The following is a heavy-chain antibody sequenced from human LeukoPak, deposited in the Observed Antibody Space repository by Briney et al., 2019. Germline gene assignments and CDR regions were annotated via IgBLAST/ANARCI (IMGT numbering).Heavy chain of an antibody. D-gene: IGHD6-19*01. CDR1: GFTFSSYA. J-gene: IGHJ4*02. CDR2: ISSSSSYI. CDR3: AREDSSGWYDY. Sequence: GGSLRLSCAASGFTFSSYAMSWVRQAPGKGLEWVSSISSSSSYIYYADSVKGRFTISRDNAKNSLYLQMNSLRAEDTAVYYCAREDSSGWYDYWGQGTLVTVSS. V-gene: IGHV3-21*01.